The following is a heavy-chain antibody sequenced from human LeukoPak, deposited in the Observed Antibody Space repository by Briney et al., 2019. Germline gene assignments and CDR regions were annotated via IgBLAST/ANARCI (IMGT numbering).Heavy chain of an antibody. CDR3: ARGPYSYDSSGAFDI. V-gene: IGHV4-61*02. J-gene: IGHJ3*02. Sequence: SETLSLTCTVSGDSTSSGDYYWSWIPQPAGKGLEWIGRISSSGSTNYNPSLKSRVTISVDTSKNQFSLKLSSVTAADTAVYFCARGPYSYDSSGAFDIWGQGTMVTVSS. D-gene: IGHD3-22*01. CDR2: ISSSGST. CDR1: GDSTSSGDYY.